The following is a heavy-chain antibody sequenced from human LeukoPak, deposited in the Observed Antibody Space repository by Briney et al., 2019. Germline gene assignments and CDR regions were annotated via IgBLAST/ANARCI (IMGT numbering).Heavy chain of an antibody. V-gene: IGHV3-23*01. Sequence: PGGSLRLSCAASGFTFSSYAMSWVRQAPGKGMEWVSAISGSGGSTYYADSVKGRFTISRDNSKNTLYLQMNSLRAEDTAVYYCAKGGLLRPNQDYFDYWGQGTLVTVSS. CDR3: AKGGLLRPNQDYFDY. D-gene: IGHD2-15*01. CDR1: GFTFSSYA. CDR2: ISGSGGST. J-gene: IGHJ4*02.